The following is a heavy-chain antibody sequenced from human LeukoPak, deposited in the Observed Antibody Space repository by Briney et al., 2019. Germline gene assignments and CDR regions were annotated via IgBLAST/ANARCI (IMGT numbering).Heavy chain of an antibody. Sequence: SETLSLTCTVSGGSISSSSYYWGWLRQPPGKGLEWIGSIYYSGSTYYNPSLKSRVTLSVDTSKNQFSLKLSSVTAADTAVYYCARLGSISLDYWGQGTLVTVSS. D-gene: IGHD6-6*01. CDR3: ARLGSISLDY. CDR1: GGSISSSSYY. V-gene: IGHV4-39*01. CDR2: IYYSGST. J-gene: IGHJ4*02.